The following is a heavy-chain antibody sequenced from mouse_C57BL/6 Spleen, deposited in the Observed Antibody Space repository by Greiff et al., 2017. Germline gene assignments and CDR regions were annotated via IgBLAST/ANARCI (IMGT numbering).Heavy chain of an antibody. J-gene: IGHJ4*01. Sequence: EVKLMESGPELVKPGDSVKISCKASGYSFTGYFMNWVMQSHGKSLEWIGRINPYNGDTFYNQKFKGKATLTVDKSSSTAHMELRSLTSEDSAVYYCAALYDYDGYAMDYWGQGTSVTVSS. D-gene: IGHD2-4*01. CDR1: GYSFTGYF. CDR2: INPYNGDT. V-gene: IGHV1-20*01. CDR3: AALYDYDGYAMDY.